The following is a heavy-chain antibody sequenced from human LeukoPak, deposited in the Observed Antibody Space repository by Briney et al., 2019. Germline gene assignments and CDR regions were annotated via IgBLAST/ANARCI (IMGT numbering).Heavy chain of an antibody. CDR2: IYYWGST. V-gene: IGHV4-39*01. J-gene: IGHJ5*02. D-gene: IGHD3-3*01. CDR1: GGSISSSTCC. CDR3: ARLGRTYCDFWSVP. Sequence: SETLSLTCTVSGGSISSSTCCWGRLRPPTGQGLEGIGNIYYWGSTYYNPSLKSRVTISVDTSKNQFSLKLTSVTAADTAVYYCARLGRTYCDFWSVPLGQGALVTDSS.